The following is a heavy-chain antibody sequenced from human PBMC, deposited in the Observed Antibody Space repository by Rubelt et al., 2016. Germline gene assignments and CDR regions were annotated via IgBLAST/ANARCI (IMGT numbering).Heavy chain of an antibody. CDR1: GFSFRSYS. V-gene: IGHV3-48*01. CDR3: ARDEGYYHPESTDY. D-gene: IGHD2/OR15-2a*01. J-gene: IGHJ4*02. Sequence: EVRLVESGGGLVQPGGSLRLSCAASGFSFRSYSMNWVRQAPGKGLEWIAYISSTSGTLSYAASVKGRFTVARDNAINSMYLQMRSLRAEDTAVYYLARDEGYYHPESTDYWGQGTLVTVSS. CDR2: ISSTSGTL.